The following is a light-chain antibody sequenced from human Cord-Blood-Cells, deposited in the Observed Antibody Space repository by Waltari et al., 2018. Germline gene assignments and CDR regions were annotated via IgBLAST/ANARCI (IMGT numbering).Light chain of an antibody. CDR2: GAS. V-gene: IGKV3-15*01. J-gene: IGKJ4*01. CDR1: RSVSSN. CDR3: QQYNNGPIT. Sequence: EIVMTQSPATLSVSPGERATLSCRASRSVSSNFAWYQQKPGQAPRLLIYGASTRDTGVPARFSGSGSGTEFTLTISSLQSEDFAVYYCQQYNNGPITFGGGTKVEIK.